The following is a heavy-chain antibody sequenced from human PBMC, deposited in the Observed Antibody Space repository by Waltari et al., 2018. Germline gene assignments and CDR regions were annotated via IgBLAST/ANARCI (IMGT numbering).Heavy chain of an antibody. Sequence: QVQLQESGPGLVKPSGTLSLTCAVSGGSISSSNWWSWVRQPPGNGLEWIGEIYHSGSTNYNPSLKSRVTISVDKSKNQFSLKLSSVTAADTAVYYCATYYYDSSGYSSDYWGQGTLVTVSS. CDR3: ATYYYDSSGYSSDY. CDR1: GGSISSSNW. J-gene: IGHJ4*02. CDR2: IYHSGST. D-gene: IGHD3-22*01. V-gene: IGHV4-4*02.